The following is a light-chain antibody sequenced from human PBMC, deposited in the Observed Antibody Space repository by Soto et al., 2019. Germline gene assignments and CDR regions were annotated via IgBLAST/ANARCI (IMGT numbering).Light chain of an antibody. J-gene: IGKJ1*01. CDR3: QQYNSYPWT. CDR1: QSISNH. CDR2: DAS. V-gene: IGKV1-5*01. Sequence: DIQMTQSPSSLSASVEDGVIITCRASQSISNHLNWYQQKPGKAPKLLIYDASSLESGVPSRFSGSGSETEFTLTISSLQPDDFATYYCQQYNSYPWTFGQGTKVDIK.